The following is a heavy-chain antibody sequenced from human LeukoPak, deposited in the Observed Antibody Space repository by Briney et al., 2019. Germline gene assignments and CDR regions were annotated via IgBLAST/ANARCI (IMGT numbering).Heavy chain of an antibody. V-gene: IGHV4-39*01. CDR3: ARQNSYYDSSGYYLIPYYFDY. CDR2: IYYSGST. CDR1: GGSISSSGYY. Sequence: PSETLSLTCTVSGGSISSSGYYWGWIRQPPGKGLEWIGSIYYSGSTYYNPSLKSRVTISVDTSKNQFSLKLSSVTAADTAVYYCARQNSYYDSSGYYLIPYYFDYWGQGTLVTVSS. J-gene: IGHJ4*02. D-gene: IGHD3-22*01.